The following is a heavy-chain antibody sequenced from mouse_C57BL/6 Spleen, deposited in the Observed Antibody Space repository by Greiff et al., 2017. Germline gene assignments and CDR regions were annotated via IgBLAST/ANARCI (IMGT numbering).Heavy chain of an antibody. Sequence: QVQLQQSGAELVKPGASVKMSCKASGYTFTTYPIEWMKQNHGKSLEWIGNFHPYNDDTKYNEKFKGKAPLTVEKSSSTVYLELSRLTSDDSAVYYCAKGGYDYEFYYFDYWGQGTTLTVSS. CDR1: GYTFTTYP. V-gene: IGHV1-47*01. D-gene: IGHD2-4*01. CDR3: AKGGYDYEFYYFDY. J-gene: IGHJ2*01. CDR2: FHPYNDDT.